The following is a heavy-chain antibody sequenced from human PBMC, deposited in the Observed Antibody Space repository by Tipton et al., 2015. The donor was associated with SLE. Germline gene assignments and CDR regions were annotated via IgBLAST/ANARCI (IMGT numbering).Heavy chain of an antibody. D-gene: IGHD3-16*01. CDR3: AREPGSYVDYEGFDI. V-gene: IGHV1-18*01. CDR1: GYTFSSYG. Sequence: LVQSGAEVKKPGASVKVSCKASGYTFSSYGINWVRQAPGQGLEWMGWISGYSGNTHYAHKFEARVRLTTEKSTSTAYMELKSLTSDDTAVYFCAREPGSYVDYEGFDIWGQGTVVTVSS. J-gene: IGHJ3*02. CDR2: ISGYSGNT.